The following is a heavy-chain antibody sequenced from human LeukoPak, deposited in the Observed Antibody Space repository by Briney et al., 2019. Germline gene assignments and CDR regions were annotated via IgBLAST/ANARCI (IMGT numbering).Heavy chain of an antibody. CDR1: GYTFTCYY. CDR2: INPNSGGT. Sequence: ASVKVSCKASGYTFTCYYMHWVRQAPGQGLEWMGWINPNSGGTNYAQKFQGRVTMTRDTSISTAYMGLSRLRSDDTAVYYCASAESAKTGYSSSWYDYWGQGTLVTVSS. J-gene: IGHJ4*02. V-gene: IGHV1-2*02. CDR3: ASAESAKTGYSSSWYDY. D-gene: IGHD6-13*01.